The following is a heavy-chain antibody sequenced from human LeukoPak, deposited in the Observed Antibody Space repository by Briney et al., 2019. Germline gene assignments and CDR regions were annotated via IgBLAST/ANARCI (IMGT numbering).Heavy chain of an antibody. V-gene: IGHV4-59*08. Sequence: SETLSLTCTVSGGSTSSYYWSWIRQPPGKGLEWIGYIYYSGSTNYNPSLKSRVTISVDTSKNQFSLKLSSVTAADTAVYYCARRNSGSYFDYWGQGTLVTVSS. CDR1: GGSTSSYY. J-gene: IGHJ4*02. CDR3: ARRNSGSYFDY. CDR2: IYYSGST. D-gene: IGHD2/OR15-2a*01.